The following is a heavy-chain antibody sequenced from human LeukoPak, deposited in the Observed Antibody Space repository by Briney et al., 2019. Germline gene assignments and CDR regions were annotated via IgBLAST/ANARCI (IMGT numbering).Heavy chain of an antibody. CDR2: IWSDGSSE. J-gene: IGHJ4*02. D-gene: IGHD6-19*01. CDR3: AKDPSSGWFGGVDY. Sequence: PGGSLRLSCAASGFTLSGYGMHWVRQAPGKGLEWVAFIWSDGSSEDYTDSVKGRFFIPRDNSKNTLYLQMNSLRAEDTAVYYCAKDPSSGWFGGVDYWGQGTLVTVSS. CDR1: GFTLSGYG. V-gene: IGHV3-30*02.